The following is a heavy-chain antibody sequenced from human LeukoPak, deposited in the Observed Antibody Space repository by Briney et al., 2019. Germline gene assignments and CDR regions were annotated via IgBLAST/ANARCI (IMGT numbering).Heavy chain of an antibody. D-gene: IGHD3-10*01. CDR2: INHSGST. CDR1: GGSFSGYY. Sequence: SETLSLTCAVCGGSFSGYYWSWIRQPPGKGLEWIGEINHSGSTNYNPSLKSRVTISVDTSKNQFSLKLSSVTAADTAVYYCARPRAVRGVFDYWGQGTLVTVSS. CDR3: ARPRAVRGVFDY. V-gene: IGHV4-34*01. J-gene: IGHJ4*02.